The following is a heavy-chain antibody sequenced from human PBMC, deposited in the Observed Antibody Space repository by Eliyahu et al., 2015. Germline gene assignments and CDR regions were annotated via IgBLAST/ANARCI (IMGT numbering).Heavy chain of an antibody. CDR1: GFXFSSYA. V-gene: IGHV3-23*01. CDR2: ISGSGGST. D-gene: IGHD1-26*01. CDR3: AKDRRYSGSYLQFDY. Sequence: EVQLLESGGGLVQPGGSLRLSCAASGFXFSSYAMNWVRQAPGKGLEWVSGISGSGGSTYYTDSVKGRFTISRDHSKNTLYLQMNSLRAEDTAVYYCAKDRRYSGSYLQFDYWGQGTLVTVSS. J-gene: IGHJ4*02.